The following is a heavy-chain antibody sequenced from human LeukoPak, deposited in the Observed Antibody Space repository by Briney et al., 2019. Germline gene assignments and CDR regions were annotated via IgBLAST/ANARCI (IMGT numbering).Heavy chain of an antibody. V-gene: IGHV4-34*01. CDR2: INHSGST. J-gene: IGHJ4*02. CDR1: GGSLSKNY. CDR3: AVPSIASY. D-gene: IGHD6-6*01. Sequence: KPSETLFPTCAVHGGSLSKNYWSWVRQPPGKGLEWIGEINHSGSTNYNPSLKSRVTMSLDTSKNQFSLKMNSMTAADTAVYYCAVPSIASYWGQGTLVTVS.